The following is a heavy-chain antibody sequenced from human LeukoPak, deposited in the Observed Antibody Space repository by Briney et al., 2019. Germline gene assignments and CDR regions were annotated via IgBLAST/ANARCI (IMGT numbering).Heavy chain of an antibody. CDR1: GFTFRSYA. CDR2: ISGSGGST. V-gene: IGHV3-23*01. CDR3: AKDPYAILTGYRYYFDY. D-gene: IGHD3-9*01. Sequence: PGGSLRLSCAASGFTFRSYAMSWVRQAPGKGLEWVSAISGSGGSTYYADSVKGRFTISRDNSKNTLCLQMNSLRAEDTAVYYCAKDPYAILTGYRYYFDYWGQGTLVTVSS. J-gene: IGHJ4*02.